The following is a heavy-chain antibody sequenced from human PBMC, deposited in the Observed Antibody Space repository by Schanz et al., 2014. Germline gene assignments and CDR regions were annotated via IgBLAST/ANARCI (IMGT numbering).Heavy chain of an antibody. V-gene: IGHV4-4*02. CDR3: ARGAGGGSGTYYGAYYNYCYMDV. CDR2: NYHSGRT. CDR1: GGSISSSNW. D-gene: IGHD3-10*01. Sequence: QVQLQESGPGLVQPSGTLSLTCAVSGGSISSSNWWSWVRQPPGKGLEWIGENYHSGRTNYTASVKSRVTISVYKSNNYFPLNLSCVTAADTAVYYCARGAGGGSGTYYGAYYNYCYMDVWGKGTTVTVSS. J-gene: IGHJ6*03.